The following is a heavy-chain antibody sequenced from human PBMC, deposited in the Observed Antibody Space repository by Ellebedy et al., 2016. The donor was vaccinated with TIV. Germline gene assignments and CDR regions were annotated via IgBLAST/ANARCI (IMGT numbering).Heavy chain of an antibody. V-gene: IGHV4-4*07. CDR1: GGSISSYY. J-gene: IGHJ3*02. Sequence: GSLRLXXTVSGGSISSYYWSWIRQPAGKGLEWIGRIYTSGSTNYNPSLKSRVTMSVDTSKNQFSLKLSSVTAADTAVYYCARQDRGAFDIWGQGTMVTVSS. D-gene: IGHD1-14*01. CDR3: ARQDRGAFDI. CDR2: IYTSGST.